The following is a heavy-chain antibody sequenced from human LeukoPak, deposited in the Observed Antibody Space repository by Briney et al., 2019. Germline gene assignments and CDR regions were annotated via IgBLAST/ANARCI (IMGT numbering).Heavy chain of an antibody. J-gene: IGHJ6*03. CDR3: ARRGKYYYGSGSSYYYYYYMDV. CDR2: IYHSGST. CDR1: GFTFSSYA. Sequence: GSLRLSCAASGFTFSSYAMSWVRQAPGKGLEWIGSIYHSGSTYYNPSLNSRVTISVDTSKNQFSLKLSSVTAADTAVYYCARRGKYYYGSGSSYYYYYYMDVWGKGTTVTISS. D-gene: IGHD3-10*01. V-gene: IGHV4-38-2*01.